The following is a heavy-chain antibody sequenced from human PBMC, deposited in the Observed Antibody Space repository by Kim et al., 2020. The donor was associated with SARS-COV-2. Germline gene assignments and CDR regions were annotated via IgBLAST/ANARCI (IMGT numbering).Heavy chain of an antibody. V-gene: IGHV4-61*01. Sequence: SETLSLTCIVSGGSINTNSYSWNWFRQSPGKGLEWIGYVYKSGTDVNPSLKSRVTLSMDTSKNIFSLNLSSVTAADMAMYYCARLSTRPYFAFADFWGQGTLVAVSS. CDR1: GGSINTNSYS. CDR2: VYKSGT. CDR3: ARLSTRPYFAFADF. D-gene: IGHD1-26*01. J-gene: IGHJ4*02.